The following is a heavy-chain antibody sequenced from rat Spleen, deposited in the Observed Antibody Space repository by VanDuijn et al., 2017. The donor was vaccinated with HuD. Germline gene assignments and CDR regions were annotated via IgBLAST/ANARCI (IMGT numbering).Heavy chain of an antibody. CDR1: GFTFSDYG. CDR2: ISYGDSSGHSST. CDR3: ARGEQRHVYWYFDF. Sequence: EVQLVESGGGLVQPGRSLKLSCAASGFTFSDYGMAWVRQAPTKGLEWVATISYGDSSGHSSTYYRDSVKGRFTISTDNAKNTQYLQMDRLRSEDTATYCCARGEQRHVYWYFDFWGPGTMVTVSS. V-gene: IGHV5-29*01. D-gene: IGHD1-1*01. J-gene: IGHJ1*01.